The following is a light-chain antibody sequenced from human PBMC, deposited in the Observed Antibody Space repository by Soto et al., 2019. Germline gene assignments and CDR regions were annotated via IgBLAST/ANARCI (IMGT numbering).Light chain of an antibody. CDR1: QSVSSY. CDR2: DAF. Sequence: EIVLTQSPATLSLSPGERATLSCRASQSVSSYLTWYQQKPGQAPRLLIYDAFNRATGIPARFSGSGSGTDFTLTISSLEPEDFAVYYCQHRSNWSWTCGQGTKVEIK. J-gene: IGKJ1*01. CDR3: QHRSNWSWT. V-gene: IGKV3-11*01.